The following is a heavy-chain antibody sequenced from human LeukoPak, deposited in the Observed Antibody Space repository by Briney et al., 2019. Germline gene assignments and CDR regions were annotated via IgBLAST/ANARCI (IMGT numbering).Heavy chain of an antibody. V-gene: IGHV6-1*01. Sequence: SQTLSLTCAISGDSVSSNSAAWNWIRQSPSRGLEWLGRTYYRSKWYNEYAVSVKSRITINPDTSKNHFSLRLNSVTPEDTAVYYCARRRYYDYTGFFDYWGQGTLVTVSS. CDR2: TYYRSKWYN. CDR3: ARRRYYDYTGFFDY. J-gene: IGHJ4*02. CDR1: GDSVSSNSAA. D-gene: IGHD3-22*01.